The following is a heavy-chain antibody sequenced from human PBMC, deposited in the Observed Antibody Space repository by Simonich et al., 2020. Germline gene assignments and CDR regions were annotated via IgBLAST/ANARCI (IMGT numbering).Heavy chain of an antibody. Sequence: ELQLVESGGGLVKPGGSLRLSCAASGFTFSSYSMNWVRQAPGKGLEWVSNISSSSSYIYYADSVKGRFTISRDNAKNSLYLQMNSLRAEDTAVYYCARWIAVAGTGAYGMDVWGQGTTVTVSS. CDR3: ARWIAVAGTGAYGMDV. V-gene: IGHV3-21*01. CDR1: GFTFSSYS. D-gene: IGHD6-19*01. J-gene: IGHJ6*02. CDR2: ISSSSSYI.